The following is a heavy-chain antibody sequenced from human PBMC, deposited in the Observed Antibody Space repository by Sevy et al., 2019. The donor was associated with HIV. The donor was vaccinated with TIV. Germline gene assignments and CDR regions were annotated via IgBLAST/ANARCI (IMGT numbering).Heavy chain of an antibody. J-gene: IGHJ1*01. D-gene: IGHD3-16*02. CDR3: ARGGLGLRLGDLSRGYSQH. Sequence: ASVKVSCKASGYTFIAYYIHWVRQAPGQGLEWMGWINPNSGGTNFAQKFQGRVTMTRDTSISTAYMELSRLRSDDTAVYYCARGGLGLRLGDLSRGYSQHWGQGTLVTVSS. V-gene: IGHV1-2*02. CDR1: GYTFIAYY. CDR2: INPNSGGT.